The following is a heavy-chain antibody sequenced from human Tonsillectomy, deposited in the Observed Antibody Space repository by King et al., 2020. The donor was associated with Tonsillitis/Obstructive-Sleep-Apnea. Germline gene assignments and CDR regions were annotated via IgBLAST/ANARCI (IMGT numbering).Heavy chain of an antibody. CDR3: ARVLGYCSSTSCYTSYYYYYMDV. J-gene: IGHJ6*03. CDR1: GGSISSYY. CDR2: IYYSGST. V-gene: IGHV4-59*01. Sequence: QLQESGPGLVKPSETLSLTCTVSGGSISSYYWSWIRQPPGKGLEWIGYIYYSGSTNYNPSLKSRVTISVDTSKNQFSLKLSSVTAADTAVYYCARVLGYCSSTSCYTSYYYYYMDVWGKGTTVTVSS. D-gene: IGHD2-2*02.